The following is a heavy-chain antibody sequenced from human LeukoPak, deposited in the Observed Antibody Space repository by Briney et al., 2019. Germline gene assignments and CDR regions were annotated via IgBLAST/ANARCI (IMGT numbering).Heavy chain of an antibody. Sequence: GGSLRLSCAASGFTFSSYGMTWVRQAPGKGLEWVSYISSSSSTIYYADSVKGRFTISRDNAKNSLYLQMSSLRAEDTAMYYCTTSPVPGIDYWGQGIQVTVSS. J-gene: IGHJ4*02. CDR1: GFTFSSYG. CDR3: TTSPVPGIDY. D-gene: IGHD6-19*01. CDR2: ISSSSSTI. V-gene: IGHV3-48*04.